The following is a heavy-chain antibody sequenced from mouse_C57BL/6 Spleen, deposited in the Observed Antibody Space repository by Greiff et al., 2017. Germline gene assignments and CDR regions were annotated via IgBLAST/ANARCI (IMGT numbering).Heavy chain of an antibody. Sequence: VQLQQPGAELVKPGASVKLSCKASGYTFTSYWMQWVKQRPGQGLEWIGEIDPSDSNTNYSQKFKGKATLTVDTSSSTAYMQLSSLTSEDSAGYDCGRHWYFDVWGTGTTVTVSS. CDR1: GYTFTSYW. CDR2: IDPSDSNT. CDR3: GRHWYFDV. J-gene: IGHJ1*03. V-gene: IGHV1-50*01.